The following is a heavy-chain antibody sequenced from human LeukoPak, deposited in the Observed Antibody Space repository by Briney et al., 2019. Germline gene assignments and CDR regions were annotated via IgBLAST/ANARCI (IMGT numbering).Heavy chain of an antibody. CDR3: AKDLYGSGWYNYFDP. Sequence: GGSLRLSCAASGFTFSSYGMHWVRQAPGKGLEWVAVISYDGSNKYYADSVKGRFTISRDSSKNTLYLQMNSLRTEDTAMYYCAKDLYGSGWYNYFDPWGQGTLVTVSS. V-gene: IGHV3-30*18. D-gene: IGHD6-19*01. J-gene: IGHJ5*02. CDR1: GFTFSSYG. CDR2: ISYDGSNK.